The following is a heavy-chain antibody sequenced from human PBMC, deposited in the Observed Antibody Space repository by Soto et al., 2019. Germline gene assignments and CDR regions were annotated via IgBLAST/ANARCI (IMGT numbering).Heavy chain of an antibody. V-gene: IGHV2-5*02. Sequence: QITLKESGPTLVKPTQTLTLTCTFSGFSLSTSGVGVGGIRQPPGKALEWLSLIYWDDEKRYSPSLKSRLTITTDTSKNQVVLTMTNMDPVDTATYSCAHGEINVDTAMVPPFAYWGQGTLVTVSS. J-gene: IGHJ4*02. CDR1: GFSLSTSGVG. D-gene: IGHD5-18*01. CDR2: IYWDDEK. CDR3: AHGEINVDTAMVPPFAY.